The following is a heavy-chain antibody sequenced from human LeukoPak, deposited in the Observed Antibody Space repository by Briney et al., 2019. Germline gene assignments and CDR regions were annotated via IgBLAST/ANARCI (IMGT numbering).Heavy chain of an antibody. CDR1: GGSISSGGYY. CDR3: ARHFYDSSGYLYYFDY. V-gene: IGHV4-31*03. D-gene: IGHD3-22*01. Sequence: SETLSLTCTGSGGSISSGGYYWSWIRQHPGKGLEWIGYIYYSGSTSYNPSLKSRVTISVDTSKNQFSLKLSSVTAEDTAVYYCARHFYDSSGYLYYFDYWGQGTLVTVSS. J-gene: IGHJ4*02. CDR2: IYYSGST.